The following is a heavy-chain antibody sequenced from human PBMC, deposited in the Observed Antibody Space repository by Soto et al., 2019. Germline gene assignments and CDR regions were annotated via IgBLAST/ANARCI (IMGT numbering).Heavy chain of an antibody. Sequence: GSLRLSCAASGFLFSDAWMTWVRQAPGKGLEWVGRIKSRSDGGTTDYAAPVKGRFTISRDDSKNTVSLQMNSLRPEDTAVYYCTTTDSYGWPYVVEVWGQGTTVTVSS. CDR1: GFLFSDAW. D-gene: IGHD5-18*01. J-gene: IGHJ6*02. CDR2: IKSRSDGGTT. CDR3: TTTDSYGWPYVVEV. V-gene: IGHV3-15*01.